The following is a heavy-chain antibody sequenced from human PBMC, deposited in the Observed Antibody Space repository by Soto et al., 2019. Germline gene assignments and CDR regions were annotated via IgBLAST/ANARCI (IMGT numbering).Heavy chain of an antibody. CDR3: AKGGRQWLVTSDFNY. CDR1: GFTFSDYA. Sequence: VQLVESGGGVVQPGRSLRLSCGASGFTFSDYAMHWVRQAPGKGLAWVAVDSHDGRNTHYADSVKGRVTISSDTAKNTVSLALTSLRAEDTAVYYCAKGGRQWLVTSDFNYWCPGALVTVSS. CDR2: DSHDGRNT. V-gene: IGHV3-30*04. D-gene: IGHD6-19*01. J-gene: IGHJ4*02.